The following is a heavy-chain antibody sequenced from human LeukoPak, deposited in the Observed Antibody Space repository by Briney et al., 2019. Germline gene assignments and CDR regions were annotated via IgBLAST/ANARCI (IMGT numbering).Heavy chain of an antibody. V-gene: IGHV4-30-4*08. D-gene: IGHD2-15*01. J-gene: IGHJ3*02. Sequence: SETLSLTCTVSGDSISNGDDYWSWIRQHPEKGLECIGHIYYSGATYYNPSLKSRLTISVDTPKSQFSLKLSSMTAADTAMYYSARLSRSSGGYPYVFAIWGQGIMVTVSS. CDR2: IYYSGAT. CDR1: GDSISNGDDY. CDR3: ARLSRSSGGYPYVFAI.